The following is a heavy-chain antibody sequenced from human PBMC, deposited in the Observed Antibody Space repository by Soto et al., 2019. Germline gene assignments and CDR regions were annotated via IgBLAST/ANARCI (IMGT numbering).Heavy chain of an antibody. Sequence: GESLKISRKGSGYSFTRHWIGWVRQMPGKGLEWMGFIYPGDSDTRYSPSFQGQVTISADKSVSTAYLQWSSLKASDTAIYYCARTKDYGGNSRSPFDYWAQGTLVTVSS. CDR1: GYSFTRHW. V-gene: IGHV5-51*01. D-gene: IGHD4-17*01. J-gene: IGHJ4*02. CDR3: ARTKDYGGNSRSPFDY. CDR2: IYPGDSDT.